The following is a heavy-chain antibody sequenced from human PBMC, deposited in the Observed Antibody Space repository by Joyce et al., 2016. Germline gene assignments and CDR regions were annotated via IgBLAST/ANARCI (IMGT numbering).Heavy chain of an antibody. Sequence: QVQLVESGGGVVQPGRSLSLSCAASGITFSSNAMHWVRQAPGKGLEWLAVISYDGSSKYYADSVKGRFTISRDNSKNTLDLQMSSLRAEDTAVYYCARDKWASAVAGTGFEYWGQGTLVTVSS. CDR3: ARDKWASAVAGTGFEY. CDR1: GITFSSNA. D-gene: IGHD6-19*01. V-gene: IGHV3-30-3*01. CDR2: ISYDGSSK. J-gene: IGHJ4*02.